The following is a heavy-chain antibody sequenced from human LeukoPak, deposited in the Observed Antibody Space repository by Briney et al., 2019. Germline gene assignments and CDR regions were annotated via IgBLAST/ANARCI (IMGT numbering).Heavy chain of an antibody. D-gene: IGHD4-11*01. CDR3: AKDSRHDYSNYRALSNPDY. CDR1: GFTFSSYG. Sequence: GGSLRLSCAASGFTFSSYGMHWVRQAPGKGLEWVAVISYDGSNKYYADSVKGRFTISRDNSKNTLYLQMNSLRAEDTAVYYCAKDSRHDYSNYRALSNPDYWGQGTLVTVSS. CDR2: ISYDGSNK. J-gene: IGHJ4*02. V-gene: IGHV3-30*18.